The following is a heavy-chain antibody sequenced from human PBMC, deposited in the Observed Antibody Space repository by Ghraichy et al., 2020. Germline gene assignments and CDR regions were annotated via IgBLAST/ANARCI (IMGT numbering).Heavy chain of an antibody. D-gene: IGHD3-9*01. CDR3: ARDSYDILTFTLPTPLEY. CDR2: IKRDGSEK. J-gene: IGHJ4*02. V-gene: IGHV3-7*01. Sequence: GGSLRLSCAASGFTFSSYWMSWVRQAPGKGLEWVANIKRDGSEKYYVDSVKGRFTISRDNAKNSLFLQMNSLRAEDTAVYYCARDSYDILTFTLPTPLEYWGQGTLVTVSS. CDR1: GFTFSSYW.